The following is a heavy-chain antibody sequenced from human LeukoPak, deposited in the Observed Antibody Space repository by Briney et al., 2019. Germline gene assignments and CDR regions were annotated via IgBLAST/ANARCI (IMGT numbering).Heavy chain of an antibody. D-gene: IGHD2-2*01. CDR1: GFTFSSYW. CDR2: IKQDGSEK. V-gene: IGHV3-7*01. CDR3: SRGIVVVPAAMGYYMDV. Sequence: GGSLRLSCAASGFTFSSYWMSWVRQAPGKGLEWVANIKQDGSEKNYVDSVKGRFTISRDNVKNSLYLQMNSLRAEDTAVYYCSRGIVVVPAAMGYYMDVWGKGTTVTISS. J-gene: IGHJ6*03.